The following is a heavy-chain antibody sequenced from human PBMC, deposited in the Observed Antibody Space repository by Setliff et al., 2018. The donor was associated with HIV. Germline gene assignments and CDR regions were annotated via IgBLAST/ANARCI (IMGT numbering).Heavy chain of an antibody. CDR2: INPKSDGT. Sequence: ASVKVSCKASGYSFTDYYIHWVRQAPGQGLEWMGWINPKSDGTNYAQKFQGWITMTRDTSISTAYMELSRLRSDDTAVYYCARDYYDSSGYYQYYFDYWGQGTLVTVS. CDR3: ARDYYDSSGYYQYYFDY. V-gene: IGHV1-2*04. CDR1: GYSFTDYY. J-gene: IGHJ4*02. D-gene: IGHD3-22*01.